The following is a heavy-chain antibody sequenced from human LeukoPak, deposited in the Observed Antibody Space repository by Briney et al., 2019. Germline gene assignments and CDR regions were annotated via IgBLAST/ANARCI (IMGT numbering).Heavy chain of an antibody. Sequence: GGSLRLSCAASGFTFNRNNMNWVRQAPGKGLEWVSYISSTSITMYYADPVKGRFTISRDNAKNSLYLQMNSLRADDTAVYYCARETILAVAGDFWGQGTLVTVSS. CDR1: GFTFNRNN. CDR2: ISSTSITM. D-gene: IGHD6-19*01. V-gene: IGHV3-48*01. J-gene: IGHJ4*02. CDR3: ARETILAVAGDF.